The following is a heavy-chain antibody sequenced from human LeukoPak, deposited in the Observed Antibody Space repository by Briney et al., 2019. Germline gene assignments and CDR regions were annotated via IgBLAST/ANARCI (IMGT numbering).Heavy chain of an antibody. J-gene: IGHJ4*02. Sequence: SQTLSLTCTVSGGSISSGGYYWSWIRQHPGKGLEWIGYIYYSGSTYYNPSLKSRVTISVDTSKNQFSLKLSSVTAADTAVYYCARDYGSGYVDYWGQGTLVTVSS. CDR1: GGSISSGGYY. CDR3: ARDYGSGYVDY. V-gene: IGHV4-30-4*08. D-gene: IGHD3-10*01. CDR2: IYYSGST.